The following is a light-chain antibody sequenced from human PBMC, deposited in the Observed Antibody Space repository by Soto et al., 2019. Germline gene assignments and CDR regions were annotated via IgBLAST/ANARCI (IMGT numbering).Light chain of an antibody. CDR2: EVS. CDR3: SSFTGSITRV. J-gene: IGLJ3*02. V-gene: IGLV2-14*01. Sequence: QSALTQPASVSGSPGQSITISCTGSSSDVGAYNYVSWYQQYPGKAPKLLIFEVSNRPSGVSKRFSGSKSGNTASLTISGLQTEDEADYYCSSFTGSITRVFGGGTKLTVL. CDR1: SSDVGAYNY.